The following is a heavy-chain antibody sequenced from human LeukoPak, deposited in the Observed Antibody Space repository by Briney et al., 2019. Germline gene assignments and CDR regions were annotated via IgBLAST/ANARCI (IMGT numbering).Heavy chain of an antibody. CDR2: IDHSGSN. CDR1: GGSFSGYY. V-gene: IGHV4-34*01. J-gene: IGHJ4*02. Sequence: SETLSLTCAVYGGSFSGYYWSWIRQPPGKGLEWIGEIDHSGSNNYNPSLKSRITISVDTSRNQFSLKLSSVTAADTAVYYCASLSSSGWYLGWGQGTLVTVSS. D-gene: IGHD6-19*01. CDR3: ASLSSSGWYLG.